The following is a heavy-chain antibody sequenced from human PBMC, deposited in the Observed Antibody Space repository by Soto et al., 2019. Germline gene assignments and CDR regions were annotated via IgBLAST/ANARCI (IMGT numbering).Heavy chain of an antibody. CDR3: ARVIYSGSYGMDV. D-gene: IGHD1-26*01. J-gene: IGHJ6*02. CDR1: GFTFSDHY. Sequence: PGGSLRLSCAASGFTFSDHYMDWVRQAPGKGLERVGRSRNKVNSYTTDYAASVKGRFSISRDDSRNSVYLQLNSLKTEDTAVYYCARVIYSGSYGMDVWGQGTTVTVSS. CDR2: SRNKVNSYTT. V-gene: IGHV3-72*01.